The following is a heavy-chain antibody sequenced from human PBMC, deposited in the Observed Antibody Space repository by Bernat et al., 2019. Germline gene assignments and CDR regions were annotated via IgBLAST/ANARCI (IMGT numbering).Heavy chain of an antibody. Sequence: EVQLVESGGGLVQPGGSLRLSCAASGFILTNYWMNWVRQAPGKGLEWMANIKRDGSETYYVDSVKGRFTISRDIAKNLLYLQMNSLRAEDTAIYYCVRGSAGAKDYWGQGTLVTVSS. V-gene: IGHV3-7*04. CDR1: GFILTNYW. CDR3: VRGSAGAKDY. CDR2: IKRDGSET. J-gene: IGHJ4*02. D-gene: IGHD6-13*01.